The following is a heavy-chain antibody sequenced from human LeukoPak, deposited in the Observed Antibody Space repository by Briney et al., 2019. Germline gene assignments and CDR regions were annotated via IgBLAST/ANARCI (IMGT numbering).Heavy chain of an antibody. CDR3: ARQGGNSSPYYYYYSDV. CDR1: GYSISSGYC. CDR2: IYHSGNT. Sequence: SETLSLTCAVSGYSISSGYCWGWILQPPGKGLEWIGCIYHSGNTYCNPSLKSRVAISVDTSKNQFSLSLSSVTAADTAVYYCARQGGNSSPYYYYYSDVWGKGTTVTVSS. V-gene: IGHV4-38-2*01. D-gene: IGHD6-13*01. J-gene: IGHJ6*03.